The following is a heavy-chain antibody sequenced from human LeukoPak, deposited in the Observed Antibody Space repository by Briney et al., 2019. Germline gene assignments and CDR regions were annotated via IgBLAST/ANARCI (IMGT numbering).Heavy chain of an antibody. Sequence: PSETLSLTCTVSGYSISSGYYWGWIRQPPGKGLEWIGSIYHSGSTYYNPSLKSRVTISVDTSKNQFSLKLSSVTAADTAVYYCARALYAPYFDYWGQGTLVTVSS. J-gene: IGHJ4*02. CDR2: IYHSGST. D-gene: IGHD3-16*01. CDR3: ARALYAPYFDY. V-gene: IGHV4-38-2*02. CDR1: GYSISSGYY.